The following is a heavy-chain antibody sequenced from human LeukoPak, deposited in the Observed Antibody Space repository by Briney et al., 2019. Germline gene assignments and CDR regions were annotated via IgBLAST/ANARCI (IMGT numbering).Heavy chain of an antibody. CDR3: ASRYCSSTSRYVFAFDI. CDR2: IDPSDSYT. J-gene: IGHJ3*02. Sequence: GESLRISCKGSGYSFTSYWISWVRQMPGKGLEWMGRIDPSDSYTNYSPSFQGHVTISADKSISTAYLQWSSLKASDTAMYYCASRYCSSTSRYVFAFDIWGQGTMVAVSS. D-gene: IGHD2-2*01. V-gene: IGHV5-10-1*01. CDR1: GYSFTSYW.